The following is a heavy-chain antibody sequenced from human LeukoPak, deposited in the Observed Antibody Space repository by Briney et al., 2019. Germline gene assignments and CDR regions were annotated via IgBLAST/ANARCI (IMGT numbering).Heavy chain of an antibody. Sequence: GGSLRLSCAASGFTFNNAWMNWVRQAPGKGLEWVGRFKSKTDGGTTDYAAPVKGRFTISRDDSKNTLYLQMNSLKTEDTAVYYCTTGPNWGQGTLVTVSS. CDR1: GFTFNNAW. CDR2: FKSKTDGGTT. CDR3: TTGPN. J-gene: IGHJ4*02. V-gene: IGHV3-15*01.